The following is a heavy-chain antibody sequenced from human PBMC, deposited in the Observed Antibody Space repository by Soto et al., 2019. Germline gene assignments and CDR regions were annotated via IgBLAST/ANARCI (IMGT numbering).Heavy chain of an antibody. CDR2: INHSGST. Sequence: PSETLSLTCAVYGGSFSGYYWSWIRQPPGKGLEWIGEINHSGSTNYNPSLKSRVTISVDTSKNQFSLKLSSVTAADTAVYYCARGDYDILSLDYWGQGTLVTVSS. V-gene: IGHV4-34*01. J-gene: IGHJ4*02. D-gene: IGHD3-9*01. CDR3: ARGDYDILSLDY. CDR1: GGSFSGYY.